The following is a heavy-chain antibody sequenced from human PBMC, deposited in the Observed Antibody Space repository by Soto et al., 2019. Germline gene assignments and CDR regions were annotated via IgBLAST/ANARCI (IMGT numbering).Heavy chain of an antibody. Sequence: EVQLLDSGGGLVQPGGSLRLSCAASGFTFNNYAMSWVRQAPGKGLEWVSSISASGGSTNYADSVKGRFTISRDNCENTVYLQMNSLRADDTAVYYCVKTRLAGGFDYWGQGSLVTVSS. CDR1: GFTFNNYA. CDR2: ISASGGST. CDR3: VKTRLAGGFDY. J-gene: IGHJ4*02. V-gene: IGHV3-23*01. D-gene: IGHD3-16*01.